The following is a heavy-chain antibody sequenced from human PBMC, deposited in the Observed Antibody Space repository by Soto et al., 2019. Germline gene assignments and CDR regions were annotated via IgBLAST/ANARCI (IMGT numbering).Heavy chain of an antibody. CDR2: ILSDGNNK. V-gene: IGHV3-30*18. D-gene: IGHD1-26*01. J-gene: IGHJ4*02. CDR3: VKDSGNYGAFDS. Sequence: QVQLVESGGGVVQPGRSLRLSCAASGFTFSNYGMHWVRQAPGKGLAWVAVILSDGNNKFYADSVKGRFTISRDNSKNALDLQMDRLRVEDTAVYYCVKDSGNYGAFDSWGQGTLVTVSS. CDR1: GFTFSNYG.